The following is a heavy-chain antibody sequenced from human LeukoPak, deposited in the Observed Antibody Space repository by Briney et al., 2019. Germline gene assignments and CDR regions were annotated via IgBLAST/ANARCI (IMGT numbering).Heavy chain of an antibody. CDR3: ARNGGHTAMGSSLDY. D-gene: IGHD5-18*01. J-gene: IGHJ4*02. CDR2: INPSGGST. CDR1: GYTFTSYY. V-gene: IGHV1-46*01. Sequence: ASVKVSCKASGYTFTSYYMHWVRQAPGQGLEWMGIINPSGGSTSYARKFQGRVTMTRDMSTSTVYMELNSLRSEDTAVDYCARNGGHTAMGSSLDYWGQGTLVTVSS.